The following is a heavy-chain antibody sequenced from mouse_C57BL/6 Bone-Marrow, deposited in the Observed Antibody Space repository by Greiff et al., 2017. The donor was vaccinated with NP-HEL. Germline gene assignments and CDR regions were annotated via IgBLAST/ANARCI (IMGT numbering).Heavy chain of an antibody. CDR2: IDPSDSYT. J-gene: IGHJ3*01. Sequence: VQLQQSGAELVKPGASVKLSCKASGYTFTSYWMQWVKQRPGQGLEWIGEIDPSDSYTNYNQKFKGKATLTVDTSSSTAYMQLSSLTSEDSAVYYCARSVAYYSNFAWFAYWGQGTLVTVSA. CDR3: ARSVAYYSNFAWFAY. V-gene: IGHV1-50*01. CDR1: GYTFTSYW. D-gene: IGHD2-5*01.